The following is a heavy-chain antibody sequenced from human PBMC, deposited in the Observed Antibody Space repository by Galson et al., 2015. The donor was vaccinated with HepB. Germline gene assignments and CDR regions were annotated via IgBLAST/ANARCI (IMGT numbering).Heavy chain of an antibody. V-gene: IGHV1-69*02. CDR1: GGTFSSYT. D-gene: IGHD6-6*01. J-gene: IGHJ4*02. CDR3: ARVGLGSSSLKRDVDY. CDR2: IIPILGIA. Sequence: SVKVSCKASGGTFSSYTISWVRQAPGQGLEWMGRIIPILGIANYAQKFQGRVTITADKSTSTAYMELSSLRSEDTAVYYCARVGLGSSSLKRDVDYWGQGTLVTVSS.